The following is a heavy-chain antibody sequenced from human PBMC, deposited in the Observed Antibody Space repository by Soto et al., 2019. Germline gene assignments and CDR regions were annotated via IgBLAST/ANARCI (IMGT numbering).Heavy chain of an antibody. Sequence: EVRLVESGGGLVQPGGSLRLSCAASGFPFSSHWLQWVRLVPGRGLVWVSRIDNTGSSAIYADSVRGRFTVSSDNAKDTLYLHMNSLRAEDTAVYYCATLNGYHYWGKGTLVTVSS. V-gene: IGHV3-74*01. J-gene: IGHJ4*02. CDR3: ATLNGYHY. CDR1: GFPFSSHW. CDR2: IDNTGSSA. D-gene: IGHD5-12*01.